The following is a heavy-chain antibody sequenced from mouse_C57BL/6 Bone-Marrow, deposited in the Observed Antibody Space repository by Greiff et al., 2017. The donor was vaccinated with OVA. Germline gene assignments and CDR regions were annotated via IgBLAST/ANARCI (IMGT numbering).Heavy chain of an antibody. V-gene: IGHV7-3*01. J-gene: IGHJ3*01. D-gene: IGHD2-2*01. CDR3: ARYEGYAWFAY. CDR1: GFTFTDYY. CDR2: IRNKANGYTT. Sequence: EVKLMESGGGLVQPGGSLSLSCAASGFTFTDYYMSWVRQPPGKALEWLGFIRNKANGYTTEYSASVKGRFTISRDNSQSILYLQMNALRAEDSATYDCARYEGYAWFAYWGQGTLVTVSA.